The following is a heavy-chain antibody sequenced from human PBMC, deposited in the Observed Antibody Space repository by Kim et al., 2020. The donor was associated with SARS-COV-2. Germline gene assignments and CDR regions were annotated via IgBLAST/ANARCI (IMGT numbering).Heavy chain of an antibody. V-gene: IGHV4-28*01. CDR3: AGTPRGGTTVAFDI. D-gene: IGHD2-15*01. Sequence: SETLSLTCAVSGYSISSNNWWGWIRQPPGKGLEWIGYIYYTGSTYYNPSLKSRVTMSVDSSKNQFSLRLGSVTAVDTAVYYCAGTPRGGTTVAFDIWGQGTMVTVSS. CDR2: IYYTGST. J-gene: IGHJ3*02. CDR1: GYSISSNNW.